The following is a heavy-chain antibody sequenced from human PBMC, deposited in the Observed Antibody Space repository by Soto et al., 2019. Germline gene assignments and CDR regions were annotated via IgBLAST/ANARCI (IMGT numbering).Heavy chain of an antibody. D-gene: IGHD4-17*01. J-gene: IGHJ6*01. Sequence: GGSLRLSCAASGFTFGGSAMHWVRQASGKGLEWVGRIRSKANSYATAYAASVKGRFTISRDDSKNTAYLQMNSLKAEDTAVYYCELDYGDSYPYYYYGMDVWGQATTVSVSS. CDR1: GFTFGGSA. CDR2: IRSKANSYAT. CDR3: ELDYGDSYPYYYYGMDV. V-gene: IGHV3-73*01.